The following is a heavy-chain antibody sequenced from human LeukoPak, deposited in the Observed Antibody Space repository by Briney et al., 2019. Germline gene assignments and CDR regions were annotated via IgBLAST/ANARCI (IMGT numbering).Heavy chain of an antibody. Sequence: SETLSLTCTVSSGSISSGSYYWSWIRQPAGKGLEWIGRMYTSGSTNYNPSLKSRVTISVDTSKNQFSPKLSSVTAADTAVYYCARGASSSSAIGYYYYYMDAWGKGTTVTVSS. J-gene: IGHJ6*03. V-gene: IGHV4-61*02. CDR1: SGSISSGSYY. D-gene: IGHD6-6*01. CDR3: ARGASSSSAIGYYYYYMDA. CDR2: MYTSGST.